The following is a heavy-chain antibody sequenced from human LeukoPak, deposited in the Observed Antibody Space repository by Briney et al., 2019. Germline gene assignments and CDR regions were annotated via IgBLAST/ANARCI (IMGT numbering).Heavy chain of an antibody. CDR1: GFTFSDFG. CDR2: IGSDGDKK. CDR3: AKDRRASSGVGYLDY. V-gene: IGHV3-30*02. J-gene: IGHJ4*02. Sequence: QPGGSLRLSCAATGFTFSDFGMHWVRQAPGKGLEWVAFIGSDGDKKYYVDSVRGRFTISRDDSKNTLSPQMSSLKTDDTAVYYCAKDRRASSGVGYLDYWGQGTLVTVSS. D-gene: IGHD6-19*01.